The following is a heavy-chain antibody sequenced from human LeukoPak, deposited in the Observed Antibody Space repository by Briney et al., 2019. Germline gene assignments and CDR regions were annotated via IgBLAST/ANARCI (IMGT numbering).Heavy chain of an antibody. CDR1: DFNFITYA. Sequence: GGSLRLSCAASDFNFITYAMSWVRQAPGKGLEWVSTISGGGDVTYYADSVKGRFTNSRDNSKNTLYLQMNSLRVEDTAVYYCARVSSMLRGPLVIYYFDFWGQGTLVTVSS. V-gene: IGHV3-23*01. D-gene: IGHD3-10*01. J-gene: IGHJ4*02. CDR3: ARVSSMLRGPLVIYYFDF. CDR2: ISGGGDVT.